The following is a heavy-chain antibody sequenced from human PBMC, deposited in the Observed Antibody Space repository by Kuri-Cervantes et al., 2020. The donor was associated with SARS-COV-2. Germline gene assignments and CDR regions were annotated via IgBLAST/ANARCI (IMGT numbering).Heavy chain of an antibody. J-gene: IGHJ3*02. V-gene: IGHV1-2*02. CDR3: AREGLGYCSGGSCYSDEQDAFDI. CDR2: INSNTGGT. Sequence: ASVKVSCKASGYPFTEYYIHWVRQAPGQGLEWVGWINSNTGGTKFAQKFQGRVSMTSDASTTTVYMELSSLRSEDTAVYYCAREGLGYCSGGSCYSDEQDAFDIWGQGTMVTVSS. CDR1: GYPFTEYY. D-gene: IGHD2-15*01.